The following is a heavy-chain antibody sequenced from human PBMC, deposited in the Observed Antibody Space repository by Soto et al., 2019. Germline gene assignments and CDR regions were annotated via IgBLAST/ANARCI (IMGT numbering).Heavy chain of an antibody. CDR3: GIERGRRVVCFGTCSSSDVDP. V-gene: IGHV3-7*01. D-gene: IGHD2-15*01. CDR1: GFTFSTYS. CDR2: IKEGGNAK. J-gene: IGHJ5*01. Sequence: EVQLVESGGGLVQPGGSLRLSCAASGFTFSTYSMSWVRQAPGKGLEWVANIKEGGNAKSYVDSVKGRFTISGDNAKNALYVQMSSRRAETTALYSWGIERGRRVVCFGTCSSSDVDPWGQGTMVTVSS.